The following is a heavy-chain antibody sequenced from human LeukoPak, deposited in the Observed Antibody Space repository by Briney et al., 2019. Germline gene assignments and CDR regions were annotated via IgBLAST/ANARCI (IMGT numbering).Heavy chain of an antibody. CDR2: IYYSGST. CDR1: GYSISSSYY. CDR3: ARQRRKYYYDSSGSYYFDY. V-gene: IGHV4-39*01. J-gene: IGHJ4*02. D-gene: IGHD3-22*01. Sequence: SETLSLTCTVSGYSISSSYYWGWIRQPPGKGLEWIGSIYYSGSTYYNPSLKSRVTISVDTSKNQFSLKLSSVTAADTAVYYCARQRRKYYYDSSGSYYFDYWGQGTLVTVSS.